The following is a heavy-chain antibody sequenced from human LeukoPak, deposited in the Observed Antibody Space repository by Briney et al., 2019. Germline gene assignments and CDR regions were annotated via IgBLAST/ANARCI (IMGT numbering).Heavy chain of an antibody. CDR2: ICYSGST. V-gene: IGHV4-59*01. CDR1: GGSISSYY. J-gene: IGHJ6*03. Sequence: SETLSLTCTVSGGSISSYYWSWIRQPPGKGLEWIGYICYSGSTNYNPSLKSRVTISVDTSKNQFSLKLSSVTAADTAVYYCARGPHYYYYYMDVWGKGTTVTISS. CDR3: ARGPHYYYYYMDV.